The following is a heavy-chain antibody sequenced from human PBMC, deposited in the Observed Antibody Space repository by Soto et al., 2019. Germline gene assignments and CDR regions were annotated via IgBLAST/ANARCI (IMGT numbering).Heavy chain of an antibody. CDR2: ISDGGGST. V-gene: IGHV3-23*01. J-gene: IGHJ5*02. CDR3: AGDRGSSLYHWFDP. Sequence: EVQLLESGGGLVQPGGSLRLSCAASGFTFSSYGMSWVRQAPGKGLEWVSVISDGGGSTFYADSAKGRFTISRDNSKNTLYLQMKGLRAYDTAVYYCAGDRGSSLYHWFDPWGQGTLVTVSS. D-gene: IGHD6-13*01. CDR1: GFTFSSYG.